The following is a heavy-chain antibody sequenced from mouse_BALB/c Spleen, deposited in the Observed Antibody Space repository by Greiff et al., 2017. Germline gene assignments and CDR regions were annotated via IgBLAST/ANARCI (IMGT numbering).Heavy chain of an antibody. CDR2: INPSSGYT. Sequence: QVQLQQSGAELARPGASVKMSCKASGYTFTSYTMHWVKQRPGQGLEWIGYINPSSGYTNYNQKFKDKATLTADKSSSTAYMQLSSLTSEDSAVYYCARSMITLYYAMDYWGQGTSVTVSS. CDR3: ARSMITLYYAMDY. V-gene: IGHV1-4*01. CDR1: GYTFTSYT. D-gene: IGHD2-4*01. J-gene: IGHJ4*01.